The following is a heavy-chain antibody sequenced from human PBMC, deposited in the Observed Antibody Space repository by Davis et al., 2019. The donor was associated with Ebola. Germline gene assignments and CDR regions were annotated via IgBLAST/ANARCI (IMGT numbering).Heavy chain of an antibody. CDR3: AGSCGGSCSSGDAFDI. CDR1: GFTFSSYW. J-gene: IGHJ3*02. Sequence: GESLKISCAASGFTFSSYWMSWVRQAPGKGLDWVANIKQDGSEKYYVDSVKGRFTISRDNAKNSLYLQMNSLRAEDTAVYYCAGSCGGSCSSGDAFDIWGQGTMVTVSS. V-gene: IGHV3-7*03. D-gene: IGHD2-15*01. CDR2: IKQDGSEK.